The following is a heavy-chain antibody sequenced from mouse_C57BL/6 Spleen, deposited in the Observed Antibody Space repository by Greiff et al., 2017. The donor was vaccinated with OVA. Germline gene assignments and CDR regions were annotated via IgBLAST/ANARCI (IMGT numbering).Heavy chain of an antibody. V-gene: IGHV1-81*01. CDR1: GYTFTSYG. D-gene: IGHD1-2*01. Sequence: VKLQESGAELARPGASVKLSCKASGYTFTSYGISWVKQRPGQGLEWIGEIYPRSGNTYYNEKFKGKATLTADKSSSTAYMALRSLTSEDSAVYFCARDPITTTSYWGQGTTLTVAS. CDR2: IYPRSGNT. J-gene: IGHJ2*01. CDR3: ARDPITTTSY.